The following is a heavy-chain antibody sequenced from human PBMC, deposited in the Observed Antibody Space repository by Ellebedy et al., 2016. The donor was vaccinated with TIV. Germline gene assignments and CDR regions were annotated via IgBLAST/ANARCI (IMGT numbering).Heavy chain of an antibody. V-gene: IGHV3-69-1*01. CDR1: GIIVSDYF. D-gene: IGHD3-9*01. J-gene: IGHJ4*02. Sequence: GESLKISCAASGIIVSDYFMNWVRQTPGKGLEWISYSSSSGVIYYADSVEGRFTISRDNAKKTLYLEMSGLRSDDTAVYYCARESVRYFDWDYWGQGTLVAV. CDR3: ARESVRYFDWDY. CDR2: SSSSGVI.